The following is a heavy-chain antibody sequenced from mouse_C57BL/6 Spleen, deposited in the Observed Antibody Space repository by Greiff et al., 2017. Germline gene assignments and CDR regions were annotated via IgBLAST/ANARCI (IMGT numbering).Heavy chain of an antibody. J-gene: IGHJ2*01. CDR2: IWSGGST. Sequence: QVQLQQSGPGLVQPSQSLSITCTVSGFSLTSYGVHWVRPSPGKGLEWLGVIWSGGSTDYNAAFISRLSISKDNSKSQVFFKMNSLQADDTAIYYCARGGTTADYWGQGTTLTVSS. V-gene: IGHV2-2*01. CDR1: GFSLTSYG. CDR3: ARGGTTADY. D-gene: IGHD1-2*01.